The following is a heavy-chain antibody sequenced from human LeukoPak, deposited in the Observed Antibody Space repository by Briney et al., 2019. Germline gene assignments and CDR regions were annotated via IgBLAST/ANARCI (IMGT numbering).Heavy chain of an antibody. Sequence: SETLSLTCTVSGVSISRSDYYWGWLRQPPGKGLEWIGSIYYSGTNYYNPSLRSRVTISVDTSKNQFYLKLTSVTAADTAVYYCARGGRKVRGVTGYWGQGTLVTVSS. J-gene: IGHJ4*02. V-gene: IGHV4-39*07. D-gene: IGHD3-10*01. CDR3: ARGGRKVRGVTGY. CDR2: IYYSGTN. CDR1: GVSISRSDYY.